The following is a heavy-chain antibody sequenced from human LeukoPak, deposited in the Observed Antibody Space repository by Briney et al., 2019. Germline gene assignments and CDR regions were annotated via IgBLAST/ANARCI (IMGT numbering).Heavy chain of an antibody. D-gene: IGHD6-19*01. J-gene: IGHJ4*02. CDR1: GYTFTGYY. CDR2: INPNSGGI. CDR3: ARDSSGWYGRGYYFDY. Sequence: ASVKVSCKASGYTFTGYYMHWVRQAPGQGLEWMGWINPNSGGINYAQKFQGRVTMTRDTSISTAYMELSRLRSDDTAVYYCARDSSGWYGRGYYFDYWGRGTLVTVSS. V-gene: IGHV1-2*02.